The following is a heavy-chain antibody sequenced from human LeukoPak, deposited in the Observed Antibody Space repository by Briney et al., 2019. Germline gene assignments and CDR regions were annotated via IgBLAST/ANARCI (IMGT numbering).Heavy chain of an antibody. Sequence: GGSLRLSCAASGFTFSRQAMSWVGRPPGKGLEGVSTMSSSDGSPNYAGSVKGRFTISRDNSKNTLYLQMNSLRAEDTAVYYCAKLIAVAATDDYWGQGTLVTVSS. V-gene: IGHV3-23*01. CDR1: GFTFSRQA. CDR2: MSSSDGSP. CDR3: AKLIAVAATDDY. D-gene: IGHD6-19*01. J-gene: IGHJ4*02.